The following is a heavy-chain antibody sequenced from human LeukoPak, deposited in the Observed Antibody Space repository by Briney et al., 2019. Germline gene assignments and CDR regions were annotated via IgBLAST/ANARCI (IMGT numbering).Heavy chain of an antibody. CDR3: AKDMEDYGGNSFDS. Sequence: GGSLRLSCAASGFTFDDFAMHWVRQAPGKGLEWVSLIFWDGSSTYYADSVKGRFTVSRDNNKNSVYLEMKDLRIEDTALYYCAKDMEDYGGNSFDSWGEGTLVTVSS. V-gene: IGHV3-43D*03. D-gene: IGHD4-23*01. CDR2: IFWDGSST. J-gene: IGHJ4*02. CDR1: GFTFDDFA.